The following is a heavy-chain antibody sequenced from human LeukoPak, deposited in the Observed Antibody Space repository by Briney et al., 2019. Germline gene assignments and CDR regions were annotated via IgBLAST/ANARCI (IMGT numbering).Heavy chain of an antibody. V-gene: IGHV3-23*01. D-gene: IGHD3-10*01. CDR2: ISGSGGST. CDR3: AKQLLWFGEAISGRDY. Sequence: PGGSLRLSCAASGFTFSSYAMSWVRQAPGKGLEWVSAISGSGGSTYYADSVKGRFTISRDNSKNTLYLQMNSLRAEDTAVYYCAKQLLWFGEAISGRDYWGQGTLVTVSS. CDR1: GFTFSSYA. J-gene: IGHJ4*02.